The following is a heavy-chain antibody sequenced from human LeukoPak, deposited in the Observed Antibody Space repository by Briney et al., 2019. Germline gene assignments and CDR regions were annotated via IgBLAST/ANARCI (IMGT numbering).Heavy chain of an antibody. V-gene: IGHV1-18*01. D-gene: IGHD6-13*01. J-gene: IGHJ6*02. Sequence: ASVEVSCKASGYTFISYGFSWVRQAPGQGLEWMGWISPYNGNTKYAEKFKGRVTMTTDTSTSTAYMELRSLRSDDTAVFYCTRSFRSSWYYYYYGMDVWGQGTTVTVSS. CDR3: TRSFRSSWYYYYYGMDV. CDR1: GYTFISYG. CDR2: ISPYNGNT.